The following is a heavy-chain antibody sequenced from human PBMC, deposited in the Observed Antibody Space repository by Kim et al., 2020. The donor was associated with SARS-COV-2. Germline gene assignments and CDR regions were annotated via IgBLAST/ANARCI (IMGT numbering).Heavy chain of an antibody. CDR1: GFTFGDYA. V-gene: IGHV3-49*04. Sequence: GGSLRLSCSTSGFTFGDYAMSWVRQAPGKGLEWVGFIRSNSYGGTTEYAASVKGRFILSRDDSKSIAYLQMNSLKTEDTAVYYCTSIKYSEGWPLHFFDYWGQGILVTVSS. CDR2: IRSNSYGGTT. D-gene: IGHD6-6*01. J-gene: IGHJ4*02. CDR3: TSIKYSEGWPLHFFDY.